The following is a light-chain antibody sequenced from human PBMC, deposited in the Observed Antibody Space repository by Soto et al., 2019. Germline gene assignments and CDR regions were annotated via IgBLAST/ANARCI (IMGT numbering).Light chain of an antibody. Sequence: DNERTQAPCSVYASGGGRVTINCQASQDISNYLNWYQQKPGKAPKFLIYDASSLESGVPSRFSGSGSGTEFTLTISSLQADDFATYFCQQYNSYPVTFGQGRLLEVK. CDR1: QDISNY. CDR2: DAS. V-gene: IGKV1-16*01. J-gene: IGKJ5*01. CDR3: QQYNSYPVT.